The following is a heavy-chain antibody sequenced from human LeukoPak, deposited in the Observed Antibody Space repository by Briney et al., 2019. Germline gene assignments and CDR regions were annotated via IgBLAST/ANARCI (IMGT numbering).Heavy chain of an antibody. CDR2: ISAYNGNT. D-gene: IGHD3-9*01. J-gene: IGHJ4*02. Sequence: ASVKVSCRASGYTFTSYGISWVRQAPGQGLEWMGRISAYNGNTNYAQKLQGRVTMTTDTSTSTAYMELRSLRSDDTAVYYRARDLLYFDWLAYWGQGTLVTVSS. CDR3: ARDLLYFDWLAY. V-gene: IGHV1-18*01. CDR1: GYTFTSYG.